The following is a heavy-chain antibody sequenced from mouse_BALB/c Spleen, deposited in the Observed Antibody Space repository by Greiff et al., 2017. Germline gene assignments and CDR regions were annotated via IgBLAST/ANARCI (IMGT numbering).Heavy chain of an antibody. D-gene: IGHD2-14*01. CDR3: AREDYRYDFDY. CDR1: GYSITSGYY. CDR2: ISYDGSN. Sequence: ESGPGLVKPSQSLSLTCSVTGYSITSGYYWNWIRQFPGNKLEWMGYISYDGSNNYNPSLKNRISITRDTSKNQFFLKLNSVTTEDTATYYCAREDYRYDFDYWGQGTTLTVSS. V-gene: IGHV3-6*02. J-gene: IGHJ2*01.